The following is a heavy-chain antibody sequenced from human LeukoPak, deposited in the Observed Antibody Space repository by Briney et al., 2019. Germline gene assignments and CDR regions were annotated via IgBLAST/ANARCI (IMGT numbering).Heavy chain of an antibody. CDR1: SGSINSYY. D-gene: IGHD3-16*01. Sequence: SETLSLTCTVSSGSINSYYWGWVRQPAGRGLEWIGRIYTTGKTDYNPSLKSRLTMSVDTSKGQFSLNLRSVTAADTAIYYCARHGYTASHYFLDFWSQGTLVTVSS. J-gene: IGHJ4*02. V-gene: IGHV4-4*07. CDR3: ARHGYTASHYFLDF. CDR2: IYTTGKT.